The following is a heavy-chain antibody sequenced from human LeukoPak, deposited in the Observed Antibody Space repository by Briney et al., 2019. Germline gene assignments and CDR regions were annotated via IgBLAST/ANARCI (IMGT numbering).Heavy chain of an antibody. CDR1: GFTVSSNF. CDR2: IYSDGNT. D-gene: IGHD2-2*01. V-gene: IGHV3-66*02. J-gene: IGHJ5*02. Sequence: PGGSLRLSCAASGFTVSSNFMSWVRQAPGKGLEGVSLIYSDGNTFYADSVKGRFTISGDQSKNTLYLQMNSLRAEDTAVYYCARGYCSGTSCYANWFDPWGQGTLVTVSS. CDR3: ARGYCSGTSCYANWFDP.